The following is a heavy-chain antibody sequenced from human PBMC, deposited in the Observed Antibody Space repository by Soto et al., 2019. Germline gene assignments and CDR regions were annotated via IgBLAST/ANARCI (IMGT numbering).Heavy chain of an antibody. CDR3: ARESGDSPTREFDY. CDR2: IYYSGST. J-gene: IGHJ4*02. V-gene: IGHV4-31*03. CDR1: GGSISSGGYY. Sequence: LSLTCTVSGGSISSGGYYWSWIRQHPGKGLEWIGYIYYSGSTYYNPSLKSRVTISVDTSKNQFSLKLSSVTAADTAVYYCARESGDSPTREFDYWGQGTLVTVSS. D-gene: IGHD2-21*02.